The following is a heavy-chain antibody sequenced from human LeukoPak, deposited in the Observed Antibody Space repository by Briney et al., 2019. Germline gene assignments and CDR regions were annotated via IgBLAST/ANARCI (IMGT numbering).Heavy chain of an antibody. V-gene: IGHV1-69*13. CDR3: ARGNSRITMVRIHYYMDV. CDR1: GYTFTSYG. J-gene: IGHJ6*03. Sequence: ASVKVSCKASGYTFTSYGISWVRQAPGQGLEWMGGIIPIFGTANYAQKFQGRVTITADEPTSTAYMELSSLRSEDTAVYYCARGNSRITMVRIHYYMDVWGKGTTVTISS. CDR2: IIPIFGTA. D-gene: IGHD3-10*01.